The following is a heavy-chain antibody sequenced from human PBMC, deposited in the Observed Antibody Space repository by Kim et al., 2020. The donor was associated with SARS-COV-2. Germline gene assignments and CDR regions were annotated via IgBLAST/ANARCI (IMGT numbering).Heavy chain of an antibody. J-gene: IGHJ5*01. CDR2: ISAYTGNT. Sequence: ASVKVSCKASGYTFGIYGISWVRQAPGQGLEWMGWISAYTGNTNFADKFQGRVTMTTDASTSTASMELRSLRSDDTAIYYCARVLHTGWFDPWGQGTLVSVSS. CDR3: ARVLHTGWFDP. D-gene: IGHD2-8*02. CDR1: GYTFGIYG. V-gene: IGHV1-18*04.